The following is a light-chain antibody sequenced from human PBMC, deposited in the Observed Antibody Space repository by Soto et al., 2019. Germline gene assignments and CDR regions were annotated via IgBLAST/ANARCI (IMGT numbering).Light chain of an antibody. CDR2: AYT. CDR1: NSNIGAGYD. Sequence: QPVLTQPPSVTGAPGQRFTISCTGTNSNIGAGYDVHWYQQFPGKAPKLLISAYTNRPSGIPDRFSGSKSGTSASLAITGLQAEDEADFYCQSYDSSFNGLIFGVGTKLTVL. V-gene: IGLV1-40*01. J-gene: IGLJ2*01. CDR3: QSYDSSFNGLI.